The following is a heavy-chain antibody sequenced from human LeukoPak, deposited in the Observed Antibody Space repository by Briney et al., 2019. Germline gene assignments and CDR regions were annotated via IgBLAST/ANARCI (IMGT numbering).Heavy chain of an antibody. CDR3: ARAVNWFDP. CDR2: IYYSGST. Sequence: SETLSLTCTVSGGSISSGYYYWSWLRQPPGKGLEWFGYIYYSGSTYYNPSLKSRVTISVDTSKNQFSLKLSSVTAADTAVYYCARAVNWFDPWGQGTLVTVSS. J-gene: IGHJ5*02. CDR1: GGSISSGYYY. V-gene: IGHV4-30-4*01.